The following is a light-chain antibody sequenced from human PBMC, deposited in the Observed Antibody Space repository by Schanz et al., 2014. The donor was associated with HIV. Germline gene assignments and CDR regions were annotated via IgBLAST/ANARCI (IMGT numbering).Light chain of an antibody. Sequence: QSALTQPASVSGSPGQSISISCTGTSGDVGSYNYVSWYQQHPGKAPKLMIYDVSNRPSGVSSRFSGSKSGNTASLTISGLQAEDEADYYCSSYTSSSTPWVFGGGTKLTV. J-gene: IGLJ3*02. CDR2: DVS. V-gene: IGLV2-14*03. CDR3: SSYTSSSTPWV. CDR1: SGDVGSYNY.